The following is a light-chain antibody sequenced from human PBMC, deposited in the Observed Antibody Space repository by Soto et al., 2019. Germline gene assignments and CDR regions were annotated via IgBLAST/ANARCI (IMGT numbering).Light chain of an antibody. V-gene: IGKV3-20*01. CDR3: QQYSIPYT. J-gene: IGKJ2*01. CDR2: GAS. CDR1: QSVISNK. Sequence: ETGLTQSPATLSLSPVDRATLPFRASQSVISNKLAWYQQQPGQAPRLLIYGASSRATGIPDRLSGSGSGTDFPLTISRMAPEDFAVYYCQQYSIPYTFGQGTKVDIK.